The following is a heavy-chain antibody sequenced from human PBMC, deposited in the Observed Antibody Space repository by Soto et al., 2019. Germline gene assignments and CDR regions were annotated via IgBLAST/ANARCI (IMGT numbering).Heavy chain of an antibody. J-gene: IGHJ6*03. CDR1: GGSISSGGYY. D-gene: IGHD3-9*01. CDR2: IHYSGST. V-gene: IGHV4-31*03. Sequence: QVQLQESGPGLVKPSQTLSLTCTVSGGSISSGGYYWSWIRQHPGKGLEWIGYIHYSGSTYYNPSLTSRVTISVDTSKNQFSLKLSSVTAADTAVYYCAREPTVSVLNYYYMDVWGKGTTVTVSS. CDR3: AREPTVSVLNYYYMDV.